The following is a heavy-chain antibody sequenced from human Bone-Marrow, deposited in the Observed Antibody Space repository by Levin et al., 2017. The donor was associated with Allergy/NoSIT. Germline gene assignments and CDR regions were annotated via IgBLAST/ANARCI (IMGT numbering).Heavy chain of an antibody. V-gene: IGHV3-23*01. CDR3: AKDSGTYFGWLGP. CDR2: IISSGEKT. J-gene: IGHJ5*02. Sequence: GGSLRLSCEVSGFTLSSHAMSWVRQAPGKGLEWVSSIISSGEKTFYADSVKGRFTTSRDNLKNTVYLQMKSLRADDTAVYYCAKDSGTYFGWLGPWGQGTLVTVSS. CDR1: GFTLSSHA. D-gene: IGHD1-26*01.